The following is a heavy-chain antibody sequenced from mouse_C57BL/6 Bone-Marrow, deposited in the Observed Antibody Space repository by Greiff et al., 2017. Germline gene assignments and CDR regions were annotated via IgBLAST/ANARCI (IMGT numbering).Heavy chain of an antibody. J-gene: IGHJ1*03. CDR3: ARRELYWYFDV. V-gene: IGHV1-64*01. Sequence: QVQLQQPGAELVKPGASVKLSCKASGYTFTSYWMHWVKQRPGQGLEWIGMIHPNSGSTNYNEKFKSKATLTVDKSSSTAYMQLSSLTSEDSAVYDCARRELYWYFDVWGTGTTVTVSS. CDR1: GYTFTSYW. CDR2: IHPNSGST.